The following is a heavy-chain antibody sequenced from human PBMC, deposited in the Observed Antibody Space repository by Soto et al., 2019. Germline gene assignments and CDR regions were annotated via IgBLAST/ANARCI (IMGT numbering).Heavy chain of an antibody. CDR1: GFTFSSYG. J-gene: IGHJ6*02. D-gene: IGHD6-6*01. V-gene: IGHV3-33*01. CDR2: IWYDGSNK. CDR3: ASDYYSSSSSYYVYYYGMDV. Sequence: GGSLRLSCAASGFTFSSYGMHWVRQAPGKGLEWVAVIWYDGSNKYYADSVKGRFTISRDNSKNTLYLQMNSLRAEDTAVYYCASDYYSSSSSYYVYYYGMDVWGQGTTVTV.